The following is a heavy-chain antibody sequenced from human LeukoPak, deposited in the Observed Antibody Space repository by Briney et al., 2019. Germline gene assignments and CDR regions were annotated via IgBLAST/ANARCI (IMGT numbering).Heavy chain of an antibody. CDR2: IYSGGST. CDR3: VRGPRAYGYDY. Sequence: GGSLRLSCAASGFTVSSNYMSWVRQAPGKGLEWVSVIYSGGSTYYADSVKGRFTISRDNSKNTLYLQMNSLRAEDTAVYYCVRGPRAYGYDYWGQGTLVTVSS. D-gene: IGHD6-25*01. CDR1: GFTVSSNY. J-gene: IGHJ4*02. V-gene: IGHV3-53*01.